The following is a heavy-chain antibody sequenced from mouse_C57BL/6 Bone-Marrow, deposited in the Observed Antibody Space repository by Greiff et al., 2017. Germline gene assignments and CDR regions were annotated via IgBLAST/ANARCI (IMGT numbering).Heavy chain of an antibody. CDR1: GYTFTSYD. CDR3: ARFYGSSFTGDY. CDR2: IYPRAGST. V-gene: IGHV1-85*01. D-gene: IGHD1-1*01. J-gene: IGHJ2*01. Sequence: VKLMESGPELVKPGASVKLSCKASGYTFTSYDINWVKQRPGQGLEWIGWIYPRAGSTKYNEKFKGKATLTVDPSSSTAYMELHSLTSEDSAVYFCARFYGSSFTGDYWGQGTTLTVAS.